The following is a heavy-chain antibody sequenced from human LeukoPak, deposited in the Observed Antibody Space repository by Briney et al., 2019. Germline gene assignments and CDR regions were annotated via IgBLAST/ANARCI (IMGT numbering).Heavy chain of an antibody. Sequence: SDTLSLTCAVYGGSFSGYYWRWIRQPPGTGLEWIGEINHSGSTNYNPSLKSRVTISVDTSKNQFSLKLSSVTAADTAVYYCASGGYSYGADAADAFDIWGQGTMVTVSS. CDR1: GGSFSGYY. D-gene: IGHD5-18*01. V-gene: IGHV4-34*01. J-gene: IGHJ3*02. CDR2: INHSGST. CDR3: ASGGYSYGADAADAFDI.